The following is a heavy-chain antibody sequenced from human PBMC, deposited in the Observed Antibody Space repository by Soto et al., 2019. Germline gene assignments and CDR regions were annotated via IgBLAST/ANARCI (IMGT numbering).Heavy chain of an antibody. CDR2: ISSSSNTI. J-gene: IGHJ6*02. D-gene: IGHD1-1*01. CDR1: GFTFGDYY. V-gene: IGHV3-11*01. CDR3: ARVPLGGTTWSYYYKGMDV. Sequence: QIQLVESGGGLVKPGGSLRLSCEASGFTFGDYYMTWIRQAPGKGLEWLSYISSSSNTIYNADSVEGRFTISRDNAKNSLYLQMNGLRADDTAVYYCARVPLGGTTWSYYYKGMDVWGQGTTVTVSS.